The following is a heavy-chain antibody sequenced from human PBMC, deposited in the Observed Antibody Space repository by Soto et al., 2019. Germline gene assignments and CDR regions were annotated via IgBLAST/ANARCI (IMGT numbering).Heavy chain of an antibody. J-gene: IGHJ6*02. Sequence: GGSLRLSCAASGFTVSSNYMSWVRQAPGKGLEWVSVIYSGGSTYYADSVKGRFTISRHNSKNTLYLQMNSLRAEDTAVYYCARDSRAWELPQYYYYGMDVWGQGTTVTVSS. V-gene: IGHV3-53*04. CDR1: GFTVSSNY. CDR3: ARDSRAWELPQYYYYGMDV. D-gene: IGHD1-26*01. CDR2: IYSGGST.